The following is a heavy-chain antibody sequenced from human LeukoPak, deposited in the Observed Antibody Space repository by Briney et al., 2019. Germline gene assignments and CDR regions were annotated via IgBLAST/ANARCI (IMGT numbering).Heavy chain of an antibody. Sequence: PGGSLRLSCAASGFSVSTNYMSWVRQAPGKGLEWVSVIYSGDNTYYADSVEGRFTISRDNSENTLYLQMSSLRADDTAVYFCAREGSGYTYGYNDAFDLWGQGTTATVSS. CDR1: GFSVSTNY. V-gene: IGHV3-53*01. D-gene: IGHD5-18*01. CDR2: IYSGDNT. J-gene: IGHJ3*01. CDR3: AREGSGYTYGYNDAFDL.